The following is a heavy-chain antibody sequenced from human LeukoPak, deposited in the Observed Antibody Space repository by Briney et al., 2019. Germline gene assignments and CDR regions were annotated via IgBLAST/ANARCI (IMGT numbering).Heavy chain of an antibody. J-gene: IGHJ4*02. D-gene: IGHD6-13*01. CDR3: ARARRIAAAGPFDY. CDR1: GYSISSGYY. V-gene: IGHV4-38-2*02. Sequence: SETLSLTCTVSGYSISSGYYWGWIRQPPGKGPEWIGSIYHSGSTYYNPSLKSRVTISVDTSKNQFSLKLSSVTAADTAVYYCARARRIAAAGPFDYWGQGTLVTVTS. CDR2: IYHSGST.